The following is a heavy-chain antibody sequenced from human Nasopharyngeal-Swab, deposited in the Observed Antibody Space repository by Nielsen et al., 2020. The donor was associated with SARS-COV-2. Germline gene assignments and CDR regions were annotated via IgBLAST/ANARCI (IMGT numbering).Heavy chain of an antibody. D-gene: IGHD1-26*01. CDR1: GFTFSSYA. CDR3: ARPYSGSYYGAFDI. CDR2: ISYDGSNK. J-gene: IGHJ3*02. V-gene: IGHV3-30*04. Sequence: GESLRLSCAASGFTFSSYAMHWVRQAPGKGLEWVAVISYDGSNKYYADSVKGRFTISRDNSKNTLYLQMNSLRAEDTAVYYCARPYSGSYYGAFDIWGQGTMVTVSS.